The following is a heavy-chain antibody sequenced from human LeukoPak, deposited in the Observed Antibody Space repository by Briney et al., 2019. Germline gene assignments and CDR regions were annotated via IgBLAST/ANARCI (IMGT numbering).Heavy chain of an antibody. V-gene: IGHV3-21*04. D-gene: IGHD2-21*01. J-gene: IGHJ6*02. CDR3: AKGFLYYYYYGMDV. Sequence: GRSLRLSCAASGFTFSSYSMNWVRQAPGKGLEWVSSISSSSSYIYYADSVKGRFTISRDNAKNSLYLQMNSLRAEDTALYYCAKGFLYYYYYGMDVWGQGTTVTVSS. CDR1: GFTFSSYS. CDR2: ISSSSSYI.